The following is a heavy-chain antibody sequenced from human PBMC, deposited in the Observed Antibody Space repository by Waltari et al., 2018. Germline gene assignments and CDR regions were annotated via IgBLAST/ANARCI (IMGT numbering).Heavy chain of an antibody. Sequence: QVQLVESGGGVVQPGRSLRLSCAASGFTFSSYAMHCVRQAPGKGLEWVAVISNDGSNKYYADSVKGRFTISRDNSKNTLYLQMNSLRAEDTAVYYCARDRPFKTMVQGLDYWGQGTLVTVSS. CDR3: ARDRPFKTMVQGLDY. J-gene: IGHJ4*02. D-gene: IGHD3-10*01. CDR2: ISNDGSNK. V-gene: IGHV3-30-3*01. CDR1: GFTFSSYA.